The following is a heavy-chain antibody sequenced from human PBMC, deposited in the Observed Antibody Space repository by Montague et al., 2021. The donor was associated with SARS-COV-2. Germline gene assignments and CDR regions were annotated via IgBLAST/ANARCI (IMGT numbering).Heavy chain of an antibody. D-gene: IGHD3-10*01. Sequence: SETLSLTCTVSGGSITSYYWSWIRQPPGKGLEYIGYIYYSGSTNYNPSLKSRVTMSVDTSKNQFSLKLSSVTAADTAVYYCARGDGHYYGSRTYPYYWGQGTLVTVS. CDR3: ARGDGHYYGSRTYPYY. CDR2: IYYSGST. J-gene: IGHJ4*02. CDR1: GGSITSYY. V-gene: IGHV4-59*01.